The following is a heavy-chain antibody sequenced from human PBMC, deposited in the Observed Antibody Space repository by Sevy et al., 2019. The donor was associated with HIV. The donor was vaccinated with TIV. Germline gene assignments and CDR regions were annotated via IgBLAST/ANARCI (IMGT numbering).Heavy chain of an antibody. D-gene: IGHD2-2*01. Sequence: GGSLRLSCAASGFSFTTYGMHWVRQAPGKGLEWVAVISYDGSKRYYSDSVKGRFTISRDNSKNTLYLQMNSLRAEDTAVYYCAKDWALDIVIAPSGMPANWGQGTLVTVSS. V-gene: IGHV3-30*18. CDR3: AKDWALDIVIAPSGMPAN. J-gene: IGHJ4*02. CDR1: GFSFTTYG. CDR2: ISYDGSKR.